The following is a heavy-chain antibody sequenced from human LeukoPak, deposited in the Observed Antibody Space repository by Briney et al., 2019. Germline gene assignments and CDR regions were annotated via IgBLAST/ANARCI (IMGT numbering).Heavy chain of an antibody. D-gene: IGHD4-17*01. Sequence: ASETLSLTCAVSGGSISSSNWWSWVRQPPGKGLEWIGEIYHSGSTNYNPSLKSRVTISVDKSKNQFSLKLSSVTAADTAVYYCAMAMTTVTYFDYWGQGTLVTVSS. CDR2: IYHSGST. CDR1: GGSISSSNW. CDR3: AMAMTTVTYFDY. V-gene: IGHV4-4*02. J-gene: IGHJ4*02.